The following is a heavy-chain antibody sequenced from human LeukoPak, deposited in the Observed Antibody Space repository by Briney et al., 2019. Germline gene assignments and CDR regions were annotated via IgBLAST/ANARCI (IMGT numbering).Heavy chain of an antibody. J-gene: IGHJ4*02. CDR3: AGPPGGY. CDR1: GFTFSKFW. CDR2: IKQDGSEK. Sequence: GGSLRLSCAASGFTFSKFWMTWVRQAPGKGLEWLANIKQDGSEKNYVDSVKGRFTISRDNAKNSLFLQMNSLRAEDTAVYFCAGPPGGYWGQGTLVTVSS. V-gene: IGHV3-7*01.